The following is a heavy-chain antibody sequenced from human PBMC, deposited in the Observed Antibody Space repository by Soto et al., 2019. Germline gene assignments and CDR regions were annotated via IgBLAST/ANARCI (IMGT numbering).Heavy chain of an antibody. Sequence: ASVKVSCKASGYAFSSYAMHWVRQAPGQRLEWMGWINIGSGNTEYSQNFQDRITITRDTSASTVYMDLSSLRSEDTAVYYCAKDGAAGSVLDVWGQGTTVTVSS. CDR1: GYAFSSYA. CDR3: AKDGAAGSVLDV. CDR2: INIGSGNT. J-gene: IGHJ6*02. D-gene: IGHD6-13*01. V-gene: IGHV1-3*04.